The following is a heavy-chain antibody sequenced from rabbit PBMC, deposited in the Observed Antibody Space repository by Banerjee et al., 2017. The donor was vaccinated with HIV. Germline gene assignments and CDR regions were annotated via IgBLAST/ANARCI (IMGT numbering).Heavy chain of an antibody. D-gene: IGHD4-1*01. Sequence: QEQLEESGGDLVKPEGSLTLTCTASGFSYSGGYDMCWVRQAPGKGLEWIACIYTGHGGTYYASWARGRFTISKTSSTTVTLQMTSLTAADTATYFCARDLAGAIGWNFNLWGQGTLVTVS. CDR3: ARDLAGAIGWNFNL. CDR1: GFSYSGGYD. J-gene: IGHJ4*01. V-gene: IGHV1S45*01. CDR2: IYTGHGGT.